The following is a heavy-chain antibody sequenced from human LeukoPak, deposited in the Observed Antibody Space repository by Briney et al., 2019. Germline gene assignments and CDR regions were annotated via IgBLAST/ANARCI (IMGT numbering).Heavy chain of an antibody. CDR3: PRSGIQLLYYYYGMDV. V-gene: IGHV3-48*03. D-gene: IGHD5-18*01. CDR2: LSSSGSTI. J-gene: IGHJ6*02. Sequence: GGSLRLSCAASAFTFSSYEMNWLRQAPGKGLEWVSYLSSSGSTIYYADSVKGRFTISRDNAKNSLYLLMNSLRAEDTAVYYCPRSGIQLLYYYYGMDVWGQGTTVTVSS. CDR1: AFTFSSYE.